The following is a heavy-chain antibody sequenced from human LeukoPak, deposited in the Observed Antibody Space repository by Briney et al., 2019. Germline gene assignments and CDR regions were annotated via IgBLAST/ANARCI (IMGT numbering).Heavy chain of an antibody. D-gene: IGHD6-19*01. CDR2: ISSSSSYI. V-gene: IGHV3-21*01. Sequence: GGSLRLSCAASGFTFSSYSMNWVRQAPGKGLEWVSSISSSSSYIYYADSVKGRFTISRDNAKNSLYLQMNSLRAEDTAVYYCARVRRWYSSGWYVPHYYYGMDVWGQGTTVTVSS. J-gene: IGHJ6*02. CDR1: GFTFSSYS. CDR3: ARVRRWYSSGWYVPHYYYGMDV.